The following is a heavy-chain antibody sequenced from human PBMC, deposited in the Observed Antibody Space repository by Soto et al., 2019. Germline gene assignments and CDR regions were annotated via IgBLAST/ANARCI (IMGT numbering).Heavy chain of an antibody. CDR3: ARDSPPMDV. J-gene: IGHJ6*02. V-gene: IGHV1-3*01. Sequence: ASVKVSCKASGYTFTSYGISWVRQAPGQRLECMGWINAGNGNTKYSQKFQGRVTITRDTSASTAYMELSSLRSEDTAVYYCARDSPPMDVWGQGTTVTVSS. CDR2: INAGNGNT. CDR1: GYTFTSYG.